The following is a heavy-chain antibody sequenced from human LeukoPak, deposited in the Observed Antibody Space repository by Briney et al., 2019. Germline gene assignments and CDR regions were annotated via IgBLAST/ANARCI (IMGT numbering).Heavy chain of an antibody. CDR2: ISSSGSHK. CDR3: ASDGSLVVAVVYYYYMDV. V-gene: IGHV3-21*01. CDR1: GCTFSGYS. D-gene: IGHD2-2*01. J-gene: IGHJ6*03. Sequence: PSETLTLSCAASGCTFSGYSRKWVRQAPGKGLEWLASISSSGSHKHYPHSVKGRFTISRDNAKHSVYLQMHSLRAEDTAVYYCASDGSLVVAVVYYYYMDVWGKGTTVTVSS.